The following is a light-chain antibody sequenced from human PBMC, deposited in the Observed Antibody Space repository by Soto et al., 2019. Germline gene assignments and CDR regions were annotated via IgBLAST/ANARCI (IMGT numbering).Light chain of an antibody. V-gene: IGLV2-14*01. Sequence: QSALTQPASVSGSPGQTITISCTGTSSDVGSYNYVSWYQQHPGKAPKLMIYEVSNRPSGVSDRFSGSKSGNTASLTISGLQAEDEADYYCTSHAGSSNTVFGGRTKLTVL. CDR1: SSDVGSYNY. CDR3: TSHAGSSNTV. J-gene: IGLJ3*02. CDR2: EVS.